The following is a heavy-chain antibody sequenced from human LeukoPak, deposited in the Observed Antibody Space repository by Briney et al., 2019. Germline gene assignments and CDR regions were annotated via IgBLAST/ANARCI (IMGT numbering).Heavy chain of an antibody. Sequence: PSETLSLTCTVSGGSISSSSYYWGWIRQPPGKGLEWIGSIYYSGSTYYNPSLKSRVTISVGTSKNQFSLKLSSVTAADTAVYYCARYTTSFRYGDNDYWGQGTLVTVSS. V-gene: IGHV4-39*07. J-gene: IGHJ4*02. CDR3: ARYTTSFRYGDNDY. CDR2: IYYSGST. CDR1: GGSISSSSYY. D-gene: IGHD4-17*01.